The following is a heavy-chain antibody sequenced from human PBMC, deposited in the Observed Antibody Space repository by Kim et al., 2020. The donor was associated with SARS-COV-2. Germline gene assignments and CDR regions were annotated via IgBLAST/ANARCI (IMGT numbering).Heavy chain of an antibody. CDR1: GGSVSSGSYY. V-gene: IGHV4-61*01. Sequence: SETLSLTCTVSGGSVSSGSYYWSWIRQPPGKGLEWIGYIYYSGSTNYNPSLKSRVTISVDTSKNQFSLKLSSVTAADTAVYYCARGSSQAFAGAFDIWGQGTMVTVSS. D-gene: IGHD6-19*01. CDR3: ARGSSQAFAGAFDI. J-gene: IGHJ3*02. CDR2: IYYSGST.